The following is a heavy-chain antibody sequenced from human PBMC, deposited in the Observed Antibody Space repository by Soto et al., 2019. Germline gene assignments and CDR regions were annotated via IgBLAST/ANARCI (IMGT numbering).Heavy chain of an antibody. J-gene: IGHJ3*02. CDR1: GYTFINFI. D-gene: IGHD2-15*01. V-gene: IGHV1-46*01. CDR3: ARSHCSGGSCYLGAFDI. CDR2: INPSSGCT. Sequence: QVQLVQSGAEVQKPGASVKISCETSGYTFINFIIHWVRQAPGQGLEWVGIINPSSGCTTYSQKFQGRVPMTRVTSTNTAYMEVSSLRSDDTAVYYCARSHCSGGSCYLGAFDIWGQGTMVTVSS.